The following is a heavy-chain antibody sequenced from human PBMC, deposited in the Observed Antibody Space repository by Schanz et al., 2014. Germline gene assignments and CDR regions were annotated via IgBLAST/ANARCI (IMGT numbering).Heavy chain of an antibody. CDR3: ARDIQYHYDTSGPVGAFDI. J-gene: IGHJ3*02. Sequence: QVQLVQSGAEVKKPGSSVKVSCKASGGTFSSYAFSWVRQAPGQGLEWMGKIIPILGMENYAQKFQGRVTITAAMSTSTASRALSSLRSDDTAVYYCARDIQYHYDTSGPVGAFDIWGQGTVVTVSS. CDR2: IIPILGME. V-gene: IGHV1-69*04. CDR1: GGTFSSYA. D-gene: IGHD3-22*01.